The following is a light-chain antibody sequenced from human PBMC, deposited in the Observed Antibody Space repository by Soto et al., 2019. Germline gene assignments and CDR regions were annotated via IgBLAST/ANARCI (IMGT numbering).Light chain of an antibody. CDR2: ESY. CDR1: SSDVGGYHF. Sequence: QSALTQPPSASGPLGQSVTISCTGTSSDVGGYHFVSWYQQHPGKAPKLLIFESYKRPSGVPDRFSGSKSGNMASLTVSGLQAEDEATYHCSSYAGTKNFVVFGGGTKLTVL. J-gene: IGLJ2*01. V-gene: IGLV2-8*01. CDR3: SSYAGTKNFVV.